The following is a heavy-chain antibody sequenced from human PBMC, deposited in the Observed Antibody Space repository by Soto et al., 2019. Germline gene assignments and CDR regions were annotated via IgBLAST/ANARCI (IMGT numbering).Heavy chain of an antibody. J-gene: IGHJ3*01. CDR2: INQDATQK. Sequence: GGSLRLSCEASGFTFSSKWMTWVRQVSGKGLEWVANINQDATQKYYVDSVKGRFTISRDNAKNSLYLQMNSLRVEDTAVYYCARANAIDVWGQGIMVTVSS. CDR1: GFTFSSKW. CDR3: ARANAIDV. V-gene: IGHV3-7*01.